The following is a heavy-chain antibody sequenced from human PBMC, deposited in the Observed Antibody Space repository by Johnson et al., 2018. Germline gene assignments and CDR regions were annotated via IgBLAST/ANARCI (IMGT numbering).Heavy chain of an antibody. CDR3: ANGRDVGWLVGMDV. J-gene: IGHJ6*02. D-gene: IGHD6-19*01. V-gene: IGHV3-30*18. Sequence: QVQLVQSGGGVVQPGRSLRLSCAASGFIFSNYDMHWVRQAPGKGLEWVAVISYDGSKKYYADSVKGRFTISRDNSKNTVYLQMNSLRSEDTAVYYCANGRDVGWLVGMDVWGQGTTVTVSS. CDR2: ISYDGSKK. CDR1: GFIFSNYD.